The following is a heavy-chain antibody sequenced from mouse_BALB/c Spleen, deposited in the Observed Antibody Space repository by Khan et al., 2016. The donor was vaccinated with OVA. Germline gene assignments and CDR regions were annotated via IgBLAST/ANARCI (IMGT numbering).Heavy chain of an antibody. Sequence: QVQLQQSGPELVKPGASVKMSCKASGYTFTDYVMNWVKQRNGQGLEWIGQIYPGGDTTYFNEKFKGKATLNADRYSSTAYLQLSNLTSEDSAVYVCARAGWDVFAYWGQGTLVTVSA. CDR1: GYTFTDYV. J-gene: IGHJ3*01. V-gene: IGHV1-77*01. D-gene: IGHD4-1*01. CDR2: IYPGGDTT. CDR3: ARAGWDVFAY.